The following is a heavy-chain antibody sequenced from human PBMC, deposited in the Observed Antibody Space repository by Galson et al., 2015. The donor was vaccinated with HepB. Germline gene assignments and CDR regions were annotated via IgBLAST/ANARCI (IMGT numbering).Heavy chain of an antibody. Sequence: SLRLSCAASGFTFDDYAMHWVRQAPGKGLEWVSGISWNSGSIGYADSVKGRFTTSRDNAKNSLYLQMNSLRAEDTALYYCAKAGRRWYFDLWGRGTLVTVSP. J-gene: IGHJ2*01. V-gene: IGHV3-9*01. CDR3: AKAGRRWYFDL. CDR2: ISWNSGSI. CDR1: GFTFDDYA.